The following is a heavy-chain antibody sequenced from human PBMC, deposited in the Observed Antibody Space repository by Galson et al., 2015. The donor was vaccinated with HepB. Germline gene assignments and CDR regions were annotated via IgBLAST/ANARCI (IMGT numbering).Heavy chain of an antibody. CDR3: ARGVAMEDYYYYGMDV. J-gene: IGHJ6*02. D-gene: IGHD5-18*01. CDR2: IKQDGSEK. CDR1: GFTFSSYW. V-gene: IGHV3-7*03. Sequence: SLRLSCAASGFTFSSYWMSWVRQAPGKGLEWVANIKQDGSEKYYVDSVKGRFTISRDNAKNSLYLQMNSLRAEDTAVYYCARGVAMEDYYYYGMDVWGQGTTVTVSS.